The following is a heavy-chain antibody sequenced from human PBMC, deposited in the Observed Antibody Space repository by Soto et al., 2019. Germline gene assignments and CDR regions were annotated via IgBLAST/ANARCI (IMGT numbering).Heavy chain of an antibody. V-gene: IGHV4-34*01. CDR2: INHSGST. CDR1: GGSFSGYY. D-gene: IGHD2-2*01. CDR3: ARAARIYCISTSSDSTGFGIAV. J-gene: IGHJ6*02. Sequence: SETRSLTCAVSGGSFSGYYWSWIRQPPGKGLEWIGEINHSGSTNYNPSLKSRVTISVDTYKNQFSLKLSSVTAAETAVYYCARAARIYCISTSSDSTGFGIAVWGQGTSVIVSS.